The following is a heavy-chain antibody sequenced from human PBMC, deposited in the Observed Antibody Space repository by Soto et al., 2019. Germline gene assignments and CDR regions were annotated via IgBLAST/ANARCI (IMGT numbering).Heavy chain of an antibody. CDR2: IYYSGST. V-gene: IGHV4-59*01. J-gene: IGHJ4*02. CDR3: ARYSVY. CDR1: GGSISSYY. Sequence: SETLSLTCTVSGGSISSYYWSWIRQPPGKGLEWIGYIYYSGSTNYNPSLKSRVTISVDTSKNQFSLKLRSDDTAVYYCARYSVYWGQGTLVTVSS. D-gene: IGHD1-26*01.